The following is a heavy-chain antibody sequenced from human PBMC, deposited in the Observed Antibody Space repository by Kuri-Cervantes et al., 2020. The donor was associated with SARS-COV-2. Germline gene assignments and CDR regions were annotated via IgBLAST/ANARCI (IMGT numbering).Heavy chain of an antibody. CDR2: ISSSGSYI. CDR3: ARQLVRAWGETRPPGASVTPRKYSSDYGMDD. J-gene: IGHJ6*02. D-gene: IGHD6-6*01. Sequence: GESLKISCAASGFTFSSYAMSWVRPAPGKGLEWVSSISSSGSYIYYADSVKSRFTISRDNAKNSLYLQMNSLRAEETAVHYCARQLVRAWGETRPPGASVTPRKYSSDYGMDDWGQGTTVTVSS. V-gene: IGHV3-21*01. CDR1: GFTFSSYA.